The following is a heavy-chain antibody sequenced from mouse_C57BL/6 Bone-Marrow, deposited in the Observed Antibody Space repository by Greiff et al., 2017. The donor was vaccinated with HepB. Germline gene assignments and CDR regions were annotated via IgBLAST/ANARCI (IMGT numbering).Heavy chain of an antibody. CDR1: GYTFTSYW. Sequence: QVQLQQPGAELVKPGASVKLSCKASGYTFTSYWMHWVKQRPGQGLEWIGMIHPNSGSTNYNEKFKSKATLTVDKSSSTAYIQLSSLTSEDSAVYYCAREGRWLRFYYYAMDYWGQGTSVTVSS. CDR3: AREGRWLRFYYYAMDY. V-gene: IGHV1-64*01. J-gene: IGHJ4*01. D-gene: IGHD2-2*01. CDR2: IHPNSGST.